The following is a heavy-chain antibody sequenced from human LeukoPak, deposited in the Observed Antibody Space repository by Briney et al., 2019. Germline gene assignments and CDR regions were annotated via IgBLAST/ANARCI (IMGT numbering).Heavy chain of an antibody. Sequence: GGFLRLSCAASGFTFSSYWMSWVRQAPGKGLEWVANIKQDGSEKYYVDSVKGRFTISRDNAKNSLYLQINSLRAEDTAVYYCARRRGGGNSGFDYWGQGTLVTVSS. CDR2: IKQDGSEK. D-gene: IGHD4-23*01. CDR3: ARRRGGGNSGFDY. CDR1: GFTFSSYW. V-gene: IGHV3-7*01. J-gene: IGHJ4*02.